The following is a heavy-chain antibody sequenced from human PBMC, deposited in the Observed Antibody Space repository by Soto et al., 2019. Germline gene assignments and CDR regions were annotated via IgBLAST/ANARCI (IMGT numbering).Heavy chain of an antibody. CDR3: ARRYGGNFDY. D-gene: IGHD3-16*01. CDR1: GESISRYY. CDR2: IYYSGST. V-gene: IGHV4-59*01. J-gene: IGHJ4*02. Sequence: SETLSLTCIVSGESISRYYWSWIRQPPGKGLEWIGYIYYSGSTNYNPSLKSRVTISVDTSKNQFSLKLSSVTAADTAVYYCARRYGGNFDYWGQGTLVTVSS.